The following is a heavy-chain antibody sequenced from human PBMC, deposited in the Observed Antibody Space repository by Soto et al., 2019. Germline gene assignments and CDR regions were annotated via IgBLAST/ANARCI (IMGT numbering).Heavy chain of an antibody. J-gene: IGHJ4*02. CDR3: ARGLYNRDYVDY. D-gene: IGHD1-20*01. CDR1: GGSISSGGYY. V-gene: IGHV4-31*03. CDR2: IYYSGST. Sequence: QVQLQESGPGLVKPSQTLSLTCTVSGGSISSGGYYWSWIRQHPGKGLEWIGYIYYSGSTYYNPSLKSRVTISVDTSTNQFSLELSSVTAADSAVYYCARGLYNRDYVDYWGQGTLVTVSS.